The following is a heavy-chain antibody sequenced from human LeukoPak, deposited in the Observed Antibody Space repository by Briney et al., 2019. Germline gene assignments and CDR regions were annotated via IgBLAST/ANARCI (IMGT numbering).Heavy chain of an antibody. CDR1: GFIFSSYW. D-gene: IGHD1-26*01. CDR3: AREEFGYSGSYGDY. J-gene: IGHJ4*02. CDR2: INSDGSTI. V-gene: IGHV3-74*01. Sequence: GGSLRLSCAASGFIFSSYWMHWVRQAPGKGLVWVSRINSDGSTISYADSVQGRFTISRDNAKNTLYLQMNSLRAEDTAVYYCAREEFGYSGSYGDYWGQGTLVTVSS.